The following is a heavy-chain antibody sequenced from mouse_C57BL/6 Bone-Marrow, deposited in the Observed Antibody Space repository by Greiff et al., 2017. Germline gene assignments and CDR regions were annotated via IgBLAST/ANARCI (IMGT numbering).Heavy chain of an antibody. CDR3: ASIDGYGYYFDY. CDR2: INYDGSST. CDR1: GFTFSDYY. Sequence: EVMLVESEGGLVQPGSSMKLSCTASGFTFSDYYMAWVRQVPEKGLEWVANINYDGSSTYYLDSLKSRFIISRDNAKNILYLQMSSLKSEDTATYYCASIDGYGYYFDYWGQGTTLTVSS. V-gene: IGHV5-16*01. D-gene: IGHD2-2*01. J-gene: IGHJ2*01.